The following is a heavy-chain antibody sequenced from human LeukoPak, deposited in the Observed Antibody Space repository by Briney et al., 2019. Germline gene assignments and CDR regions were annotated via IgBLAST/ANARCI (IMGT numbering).Heavy chain of an antibody. V-gene: IGHV4-39*02. CDR2: LYYAGNT. CDR3: ARATRLRITLVRLIHAAFDM. D-gene: IGHD3-10*01. CDR1: GGSISSSSYY. J-gene: IGHJ3*02. Sequence: SETLSLTCTVSGGSISSSSYYWGWIRQPPGKGLEWIGSLYYAGNTFLNPTLDSRVTITVDKSKNQFSLKLRSATAADTAVYYCARATRLRITLVRLIHAAFDMWGQGTMVTVSS.